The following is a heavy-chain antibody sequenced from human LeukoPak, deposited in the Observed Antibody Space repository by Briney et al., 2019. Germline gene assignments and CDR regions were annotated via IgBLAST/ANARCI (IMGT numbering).Heavy chain of an antibody. CDR2: IKQDGTEK. J-gene: IGHJ6*02. V-gene: IGHV3-7*01. Sequence: GGSLRLSCAASGFTFSSYWMSWVGQAPGKGLEWVANIKQDGTEKYYVDSVKGRFTISRDNAKDSLYLQMNSLRAEDTAVYFCARESLVSGTTRGNYYYYGMDVWGQGSTVTVSS. CDR3: ARESLVSGTTRGNYYYYGMDV. CDR1: GFTFSSYW. D-gene: IGHD1-7*01.